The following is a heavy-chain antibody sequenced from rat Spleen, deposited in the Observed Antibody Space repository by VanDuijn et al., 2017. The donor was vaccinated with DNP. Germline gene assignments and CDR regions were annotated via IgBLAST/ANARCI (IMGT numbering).Heavy chain of an antibody. Sequence: VQLKESGPGLVQPSQTLSLTCTVAGFSLTTYNVHWVRQAPGKGLEWVARIRSGSSNYATDYADSVKGRFTISRDDSKGMVYLQMDNLKTEDTAMYFCTTSGLRGTGAMDAWGQGTSVTVSS. CDR3: TTSGLRGTGAMDA. CDR2: IRSGSSNYAT. J-gene: IGHJ4*01. V-gene: IGHV10-5*01. D-gene: IGHD4-3*01. CDR1: GFSLTTYN.